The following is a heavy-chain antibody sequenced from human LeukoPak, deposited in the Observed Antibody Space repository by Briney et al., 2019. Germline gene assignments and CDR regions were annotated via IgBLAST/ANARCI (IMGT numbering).Heavy chain of an antibody. V-gene: IGHV1-18*01. D-gene: IGHD3-10*01. Sequence: ASVKVSCKASGYTFTSYGISWVRQAPGQGLEWMGWISAYNGNTNYAQKLQGRVTMTTDTSTSTAYMELRSLRSDDTAVYYCARVAYGSGSYYTLYYFDYWGQGTLVTASS. CDR2: ISAYNGNT. J-gene: IGHJ4*02. CDR1: GYTFTSYG. CDR3: ARVAYGSGSYYTLYYFDY.